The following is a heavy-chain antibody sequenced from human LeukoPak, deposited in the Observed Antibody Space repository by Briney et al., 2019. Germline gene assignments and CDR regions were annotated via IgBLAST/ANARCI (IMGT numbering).Heavy chain of an antibody. D-gene: IGHD3-10*01. Sequence: GASVKVSCKVSGYTLTELSMHWVRQAPGKGLEWMGGFDPEDGETIYAQKFQGRVTMTEDTSTDTAYMELSSLRSEDTAVSYCATLRPMDYYGSGSYYYFDDWGQGTLVTVSS. CDR2: FDPEDGET. J-gene: IGHJ4*02. V-gene: IGHV1-24*01. CDR3: ATLRPMDYYGSGSYYYFDD. CDR1: GYTLTELS.